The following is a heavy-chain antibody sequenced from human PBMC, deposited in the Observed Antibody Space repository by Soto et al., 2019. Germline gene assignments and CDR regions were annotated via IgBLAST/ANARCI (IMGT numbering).Heavy chain of an antibody. CDR3: ARRLIGSSRALDI. D-gene: IGHD6-25*01. CDR2: ISDGGDLT. Sequence: PGGYLRLSCAASGFAFSSHPMSWVRQAPEKGLEWVAGISDGGDLTYNADSVRGRFTISRDNSRNTLYLQMNSLRAEDTAVYYCARRLIGSSRALDISGQGTIVTV. J-gene: IGHJ3*02. CDR1: GFAFSSHP. V-gene: IGHV3-23*01.